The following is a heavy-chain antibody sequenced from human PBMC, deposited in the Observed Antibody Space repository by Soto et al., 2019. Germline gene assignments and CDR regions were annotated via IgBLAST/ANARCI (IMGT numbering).Heavy chain of an antibody. CDR3: VRGSGWYNWFDP. CDR1: GGSISSYY. Sequence: PSETLSLTCTVSGGSISSYYWSWIRQPAGKGLGWIGRIYTSGSTNYNPSLKSRVTMSVDTSKNQFSLKLSSVTAADTAVYYCVRGSGWYNWFDPWGQGTLLTVSS. V-gene: IGHV4-4*07. CDR2: IYTSGST. D-gene: IGHD6-19*01. J-gene: IGHJ5*02.